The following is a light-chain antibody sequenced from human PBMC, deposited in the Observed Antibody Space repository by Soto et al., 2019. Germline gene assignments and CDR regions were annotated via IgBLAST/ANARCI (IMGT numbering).Light chain of an antibody. Sequence: QSVLTQPPSVSGAPGQRVTISCTGSSSNIGAGYDVHWYQQLPGTAPKLLIYGNSNRPSGVPDRFSGSKSGTSASLAITGLQAEDEADYYCQSYGSSLSGDWVFGGGTQLTVL. CDR2: GNS. CDR3: QSYGSSLSGDWV. J-gene: IGLJ3*02. V-gene: IGLV1-40*01. CDR1: SSNIGAGYD.